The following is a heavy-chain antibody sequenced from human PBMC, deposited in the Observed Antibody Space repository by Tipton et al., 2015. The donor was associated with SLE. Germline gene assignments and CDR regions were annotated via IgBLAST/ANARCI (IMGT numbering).Heavy chain of an antibody. CDR1: GGSISSYY. J-gene: IGHJ4*02. CDR2: INHSGST. V-gene: IGHV4-34*01. CDR3: ARGRPPFDY. Sequence: LRLSCTVSGGSISSYYWSWIRQPPGKGLEWIGEINHSGSTNYNPSLKSRVTISVDTSKNQFSLKLSSVTAADTAVYYCARGRPPFDYWGQGTLVTVSS.